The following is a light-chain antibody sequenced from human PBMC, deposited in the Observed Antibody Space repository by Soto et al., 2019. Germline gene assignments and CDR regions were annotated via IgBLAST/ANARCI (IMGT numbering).Light chain of an antibody. Sequence: MTQTPSSLSASVGDRATITCRESQSISSYLNWYQQKPGKAPELLIYAASTLQSGVPSRFSGSGSGTDFTLTISCLQSEDFATYYCQQYYSFPPTFGQGTMV. CDR2: AAS. CDR3: QQYYSFPPT. V-gene: IGKV1-39*01. J-gene: IGKJ1*01. CDR1: QSISSY.